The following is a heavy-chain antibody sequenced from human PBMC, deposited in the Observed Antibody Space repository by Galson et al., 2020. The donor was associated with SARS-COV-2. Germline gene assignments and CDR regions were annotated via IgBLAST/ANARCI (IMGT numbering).Heavy chain of an antibody. CDR1: GFTFNDFW. Sequence: GGSLRLSCEVSGFTFNDFWMSWFRQAPGKGLEWVANIKGDGSETNYADFVKGRFSISRDNAANSLYLQMNGLRVEDSAVYYCSREGWQGGYWGQGTRVTVSS. CDR2: IKGDGSET. J-gene: IGHJ4*02. CDR3: SREGWQGGY. V-gene: IGHV3-7*01. D-gene: IGHD6-19*01.